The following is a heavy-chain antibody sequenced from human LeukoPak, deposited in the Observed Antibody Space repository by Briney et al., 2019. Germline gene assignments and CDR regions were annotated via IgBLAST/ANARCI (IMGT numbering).Heavy chain of an antibody. Sequence: GGSLGLSCAASGFTLSDYSMNWVRQAPGKGLEWVSSVSSTSSYTYYADSVKGRFTISRDNAKNSLYLQMNSLRVEDTAVYYCAKDQSPYYYYGMDVWGQGTTVTVSS. CDR1: GFTLSDYS. CDR2: VSSTSSYT. V-gene: IGHV3-21*01. CDR3: AKDQSPYYYYGMDV. J-gene: IGHJ6*02.